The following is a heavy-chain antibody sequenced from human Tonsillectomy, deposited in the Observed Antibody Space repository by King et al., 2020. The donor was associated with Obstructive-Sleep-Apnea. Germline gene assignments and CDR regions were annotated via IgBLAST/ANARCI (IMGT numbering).Heavy chain of an antibody. D-gene: IGHD4-17*01. CDR1: GYTFTGYY. J-gene: IGHJ5*02. CDR3: ARGQRSSPSYNWLDP. CDR2: INPNSGDT. Sequence: QLVQSGAEVKKPGASVKVSCKTFGYTFTGYYFHWVRQAPGQGLEWMGWINPNSGDTKYAQKFQGRVTLTRDTSTSTAYMELGGLRSDDTAVYYCARGQRSSPSYNWLDPWGQGTLVTVSS. V-gene: IGHV1-2*02.